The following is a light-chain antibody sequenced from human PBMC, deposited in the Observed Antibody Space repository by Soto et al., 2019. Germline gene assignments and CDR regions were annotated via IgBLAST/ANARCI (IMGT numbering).Light chain of an antibody. CDR2: GAS. Sequence: EIVMTQSPATLSVSPGERAALSCRASQSVSGNLAWYQQTPGQAPRLLIYGASTRATGIPARFSGSGFGTEFTLTISSLESEDFAVYYCQQYHYRPPAFGQGTRLEIK. J-gene: IGKJ5*01. CDR1: QSVSGN. CDR3: QQYHYRPPA. V-gene: IGKV3-15*01.